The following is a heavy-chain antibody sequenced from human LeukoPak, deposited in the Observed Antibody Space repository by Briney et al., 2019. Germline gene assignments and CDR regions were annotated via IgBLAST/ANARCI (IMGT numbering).Heavy chain of an antibody. D-gene: IGHD3-16*01. CDR3: AREGFGDIDY. J-gene: IGHJ4*02. Sequence: PGRSLRLSCAASGFTFSSYAMHWVRQAPGKGLEWVAVISYDGSNKYYADSVKGRFTISRDNSKNTLYLQMNSLRAEDTAVYYCAREGFGDIDYWGQGTLVTVSS. V-gene: IGHV3-30-3*01. CDR1: GFTFSSYA. CDR2: ISYDGSNK.